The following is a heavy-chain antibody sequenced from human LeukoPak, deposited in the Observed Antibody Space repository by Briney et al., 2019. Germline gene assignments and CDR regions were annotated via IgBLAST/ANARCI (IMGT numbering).Heavy chain of an antibody. J-gene: IGHJ4*02. Sequence: GGSLRLSCAASGFTVSSNYMSWVRQAPGKGLEWVSVIYSGGSTYYADSVKGRFTTSRDNSKNTLYLQMNSLRAEDTAVYYCARGYGDYPRLYPYYSDYWGQGTLVTVSS. CDR3: ARGYGDYPRLYPYYSDY. D-gene: IGHD4-17*01. V-gene: IGHV3-53*01. CDR1: GFTVSSNY. CDR2: IYSGGST.